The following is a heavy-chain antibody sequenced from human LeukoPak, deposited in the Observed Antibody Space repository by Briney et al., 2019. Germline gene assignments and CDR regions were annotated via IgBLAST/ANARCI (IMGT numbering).Heavy chain of an antibody. J-gene: IGHJ4*02. D-gene: IGHD5-18*01. CDR3: ARGQDTAMVPFDY. Sequence: GGSLRLSCAASGFTFSSYSMNWVRQAPGKGLEWVSSISSSSSYVYHADSVKGRFTISRDNAKNSLYLQMNSLRAEDTAVYYCARGQDTAMVPFDYWGQGTLVTVSS. CDR1: GFTFSSYS. V-gene: IGHV3-21*01. CDR2: ISSSSSYV.